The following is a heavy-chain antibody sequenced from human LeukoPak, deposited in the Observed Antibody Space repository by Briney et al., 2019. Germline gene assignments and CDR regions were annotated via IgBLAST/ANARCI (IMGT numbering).Heavy chain of an antibody. CDR2: IKQDGSEK. Sequence: GGSLRLSCAASGFTFSSYWMSWVRQAPGKGLEWVANIKQDGSEKNYVDSVKGRFTISRDNAKNSLYLQMNSLRAEDTAVYYCARVQAGYCGGDCYSPWGQGTLVTVSS. CDR3: ARVQAGYCGGDCYSP. J-gene: IGHJ5*02. V-gene: IGHV3-7*04. CDR1: GFTFSSYW. D-gene: IGHD2-21*02.